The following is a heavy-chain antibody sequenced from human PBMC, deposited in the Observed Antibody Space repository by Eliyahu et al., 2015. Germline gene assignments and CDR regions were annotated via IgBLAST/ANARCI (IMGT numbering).Heavy chain of an antibody. CDR3: AKGRTELWSRNDAFDI. Sequence: EVQLLESGGGLVQPGGXXRLSCVSSXFPXTSFAXTWVRQAPGKGLEXVSSISGSTGTIYYTDSVKGRFTISRDNSKNTLSLQMNNLRADDTAVYYCAKGRTELWSRNDAFDIWGQGTMVTVSS. D-gene: IGHD3-10*01. J-gene: IGHJ3*02. CDR1: XFPXTSFA. CDR2: ISGSTGTI. V-gene: IGHV3-23*01.